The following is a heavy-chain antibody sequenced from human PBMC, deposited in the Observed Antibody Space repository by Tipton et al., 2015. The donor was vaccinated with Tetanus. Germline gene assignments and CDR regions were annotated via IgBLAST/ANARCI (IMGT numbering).Heavy chain of an antibody. CDR2: VYYTGST. J-gene: IGHJ3*02. CDR3: ARPEASGRARGFDI. Sequence: TLSLTCTVSGGSMSTYYWSWIRQPPGKGLEWIGYVYYTGSTDYNPSLKSRVTISVDTSKSQFSLRLTSVTAADTAVYYCARPEASGRARGFDIWGQGTKVTVSP. V-gene: IGHV4-59*01. D-gene: IGHD3-10*01. CDR1: GGSMSTYY.